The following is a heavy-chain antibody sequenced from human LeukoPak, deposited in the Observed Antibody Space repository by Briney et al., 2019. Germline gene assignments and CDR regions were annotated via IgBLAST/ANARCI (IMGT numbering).Heavy chain of an antibody. D-gene: IGHD4-17*01. J-gene: IGHJ4*02. CDR2: IYYSGTT. CDR3: ARAGTYGDYVDY. V-gene: IGHV4-59*08. CDR1: GGSISSYY. Sequence: SETLSLTCTVSGGSISSYYWSWIRQPPGKGLEWIGYIYYSGTTNYNPSLKSRVTISVDTSKNQFSLKLSSVTAADTAVYYCARAGTYGDYVDYWGQGTLVTVSS.